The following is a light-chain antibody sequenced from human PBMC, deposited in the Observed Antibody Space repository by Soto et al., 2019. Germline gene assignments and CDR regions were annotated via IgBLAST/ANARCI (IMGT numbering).Light chain of an antibody. J-gene: IGKJ4*01. CDR3: QQYSAWPLT. CDR2: GAS. V-gene: IGKV3-15*01. CDR1: QSVRSN. Sequence: EIVMTQSPAILSVSPGERATLFFRASQSVRSNFLAWYQHKPGQPPRLLIHGASTRATGVPARFSGSASETEFTLTISSLQSEDFAVYYCQQYSAWPLTFGGGTKVEIK.